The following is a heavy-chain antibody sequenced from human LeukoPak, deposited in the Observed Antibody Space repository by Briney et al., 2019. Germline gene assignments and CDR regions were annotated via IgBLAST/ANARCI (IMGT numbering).Heavy chain of an antibody. J-gene: IGHJ4*02. CDR3: ARGCCSSTSCYNDY. CDR2: ISYDGSNK. Sequence: GGSLRLSGAASGFTVSNWAIHWVRQAPGKGLEWVAAISYDGSNKFYADSVKGRFTISRDNSKNSLDLQMNSLRAEDTAVYYCARGCCSSTSCYNDYWGQGTLVTVSS. D-gene: IGHD2-2*02. CDR1: GFTVSNWA. V-gene: IGHV3-30*04.